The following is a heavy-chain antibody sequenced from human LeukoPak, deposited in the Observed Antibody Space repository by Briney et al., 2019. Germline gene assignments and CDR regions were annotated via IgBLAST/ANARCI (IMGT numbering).Heavy chain of an antibody. CDR3: AKDQYYYDSSGYYPRDY. V-gene: IGHV3-15*01. J-gene: IGHJ4*02. Sequence: GGSLRLSCAASGFTFSSAWMNWVRQAPGKGLDWVGRIKSNADGGTADYAAPVKGRFTISRDDSTNTLYLQMNSLRAEDTAVYYCAKDQYYYDSSGYYPRDYWGQGTLVTVSS. CDR2: IKSNADGGTA. D-gene: IGHD3-22*01. CDR1: GFTFSSAW.